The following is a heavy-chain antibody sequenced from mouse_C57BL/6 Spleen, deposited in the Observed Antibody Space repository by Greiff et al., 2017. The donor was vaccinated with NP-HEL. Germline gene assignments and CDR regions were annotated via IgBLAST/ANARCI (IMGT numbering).Heavy chain of an antibody. CDR2: INYDGSST. CDR3: AREDSSGYSFAY. Sequence: EVKLVESEGGLVQPGSSMKLSCTASGFTFSDYYMAWVRQVPEKGLEWVANINYDGSSTYYLDSLKSRFIISRDNAKNILYLQMSSLKSEDTATYYCAREDSSGYSFAYWGQGTLVTVSA. D-gene: IGHD3-2*02. J-gene: IGHJ3*01. V-gene: IGHV5-16*01. CDR1: GFTFSDYY.